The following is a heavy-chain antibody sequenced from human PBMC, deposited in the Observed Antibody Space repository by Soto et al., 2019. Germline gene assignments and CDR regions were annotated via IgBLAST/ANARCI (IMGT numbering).Heavy chain of an antibody. CDR2: ISDGDRTT. V-gene: IGHV3-23*01. CDR3: EVGDLEAAGPFDY. CDR1: GFTFSTYT. D-gene: IGHD6-13*01. Sequence: GGSLRLSCAASGFTFSTYTMTWVRQAPGKGLEWVSTISDGDRTTYYAGSVKGRFTISRDNSKNRLYLQMNSLRAEDTAVYYCEVGDLEAAGPFDYWGQGTLVTVSS. J-gene: IGHJ4*02.